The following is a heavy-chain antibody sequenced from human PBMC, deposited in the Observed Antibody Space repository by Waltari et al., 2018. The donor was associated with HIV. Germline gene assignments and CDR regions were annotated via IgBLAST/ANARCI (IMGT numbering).Heavy chain of an antibody. V-gene: IGHV5-51*03. CDR3: ARRLVGADAFEI. D-gene: IGHD1-26*01. CDR2: VYPADSDT. CDR1: GYSFTGSW. Sequence: EVQLVQSGAEVKKPGDSLKISCQASGYSFTGSWVGWVRQTAENGLEWMGIVYPADSDTTYNPSFRGQVTISVDTSVNTAYLQWGRLKASDSAIYFCARRLVGADAFEIWGQGTVVIVSS. J-gene: IGHJ3*02.